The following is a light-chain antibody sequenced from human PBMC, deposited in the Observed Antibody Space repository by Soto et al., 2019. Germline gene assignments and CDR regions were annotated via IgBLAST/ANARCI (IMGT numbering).Light chain of an antibody. Sequence: QSALTQPTSLSGSPGQSITISCTGTSSDVGGYNYVSWYQQHPGKAPKLMIYDVSNRPSGVSNRFSGSKSGNTASLTISGLQTEDEADYYCSSYTSSADPWVFGGGTQLTVL. V-gene: IGLV2-14*01. CDR1: SSDVGGYNY. CDR2: DVS. J-gene: IGLJ3*02. CDR3: SSYTSSADPWV.